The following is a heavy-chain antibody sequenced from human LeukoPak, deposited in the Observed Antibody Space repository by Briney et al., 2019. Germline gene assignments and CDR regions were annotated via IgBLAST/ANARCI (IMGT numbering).Heavy chain of an antibody. J-gene: IGHJ4*02. CDR2: IYYSGST. CDR3: ARGRNRITMVRGVIIPFDY. CDR1: GGSISSSSYY. Sequence: SETLSLTCTVSGGSISSSSYYWGWIRQPPGKGLEWIGSIYYSGSTCYNPSLKSRVTISVDTSKNQFSLKLSSVTAADTAVYYCARGRNRITMVRGVIIPFDYWGQGTLVTVSS. V-gene: IGHV4-39*01. D-gene: IGHD3-10*01.